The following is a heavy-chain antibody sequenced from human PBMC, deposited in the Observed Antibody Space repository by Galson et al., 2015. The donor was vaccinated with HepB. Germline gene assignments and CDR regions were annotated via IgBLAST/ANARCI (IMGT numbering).Heavy chain of an antibody. D-gene: IGHD4-17*01. CDR2: IYSGGST. V-gene: IGHV3-66*01. CDR1: GFTFSSYA. CDR3: ARARSNGDYPFGD. Sequence: SLRLSCAASGFTFSSYAMSWVRQAPGKGLEWVSVIYSGGSTYYADSVKGRFTISRDNSKNTLYLQMNSLRAEDTAVYYCARARSNGDYPFGDWGQGTLVTVSS. J-gene: IGHJ4*02.